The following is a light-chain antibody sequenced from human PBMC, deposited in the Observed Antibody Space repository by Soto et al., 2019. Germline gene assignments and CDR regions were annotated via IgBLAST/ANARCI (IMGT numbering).Light chain of an antibody. J-gene: IGKJ2*01. CDR1: QSISSW. CDR2: KAS. Sequence: DIQMTQSPSTLSASVGDRVTITCRASQSISSWLAWYQQKPGKAPKLLIYKASSLESGVPSRFSGSGSGTEFTLTTSSLQPDDFATYYCQKYNSYPYTFGQGTKLEIK. CDR3: QKYNSYPYT. V-gene: IGKV1-5*03.